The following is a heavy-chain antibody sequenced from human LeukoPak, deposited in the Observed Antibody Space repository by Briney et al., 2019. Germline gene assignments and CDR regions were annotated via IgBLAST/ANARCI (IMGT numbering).Heavy chain of an antibody. CDR1: GFTFSSNY. J-gene: IGHJ4*02. D-gene: IGHD2-15*01. CDR3: AKFTEGHYGSGGSCYSYFDC. V-gene: IGHV3-53*01. Sequence: GGSLRLSCAASGFTFSSNYMSWVRQPPGKGLEWVSVIYSGGSTYYYASVKSRFTISIDNSKNTLYLTLNTLQTEDTAVYYCAKFTEGHYGSGGSCYSYFDCRGQGTLVTGSS. CDR2: IYSGGST.